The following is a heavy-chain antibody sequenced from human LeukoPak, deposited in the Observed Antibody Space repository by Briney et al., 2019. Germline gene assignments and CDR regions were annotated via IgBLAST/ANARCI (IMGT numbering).Heavy chain of an antibody. CDR2: IIPIFGTA. V-gene: IGHV1-69*13. CDR3: ASNLLYCSSTSCYFDY. CDR1: GGTFSSDA. Sequence: SVKVSCKASGGTFSSDAISWVRQAPGQGLEWMGGIIPIFGTANYAQKFQGRVTITADESTSTAYMELSSLRSEDTGVYYCASNLLYCSSTSCYFDYWGQGTLVTVSS. J-gene: IGHJ4*02. D-gene: IGHD2-2*01.